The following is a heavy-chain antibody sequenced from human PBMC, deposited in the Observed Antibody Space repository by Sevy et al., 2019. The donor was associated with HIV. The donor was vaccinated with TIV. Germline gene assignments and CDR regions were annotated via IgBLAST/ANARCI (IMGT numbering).Heavy chain of an antibody. V-gene: IGHV3-23*01. CDR3: AKALPEYSSSPVASDI. J-gene: IGHJ3*02. Sequence: GGSLRLSCAASGFTFRSYAMTWVRQAPGKGLEWVSAISGSGASTYYADSVKGRFTISRDNSKNTLYLQMNSLRAEDTAAYYCAKALPEYSSSPVASDIWGQGTMVTVSS. D-gene: IGHD6-6*01. CDR2: ISGSGAST. CDR1: GFTFRSYA.